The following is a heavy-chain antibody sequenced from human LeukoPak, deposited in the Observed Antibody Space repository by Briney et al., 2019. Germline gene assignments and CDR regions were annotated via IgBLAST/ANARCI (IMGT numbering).Heavy chain of an antibody. CDR3: TRKAPYSSGWPFDY. J-gene: IGHJ4*02. Sequence: GGSLRLSCTASGFTFGDYAMSWFRRAPGKGLEWVGFIRSKAYGGTTEYAASVKGRFTISRDDSKSIAYLQMNSLKTEDTAVYYCTRKAPYSSGWPFDYWGQGTLVTVSS. D-gene: IGHD6-19*01. CDR1: GFTFGDYA. CDR2: IRSKAYGGTT. V-gene: IGHV3-49*03.